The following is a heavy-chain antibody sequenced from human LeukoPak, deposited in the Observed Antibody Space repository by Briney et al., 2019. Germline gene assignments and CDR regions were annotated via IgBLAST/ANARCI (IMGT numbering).Heavy chain of an antibody. J-gene: IGHJ4*02. CDR3: ARGATGNDY. CDR1: GFTFSGYW. Sequence: PGGSLRLSCAASGFTFSGYWMHWVCQAPGKGLVWVSLIKTDGTSITYADSVKGRFTISRDNAKSTLYLQMNSLRAEDTAVYYCARGATGNDYWGQGTLVTVSS. V-gene: IGHV3-74*01. D-gene: IGHD3-10*01. CDR2: IKTDGTSI.